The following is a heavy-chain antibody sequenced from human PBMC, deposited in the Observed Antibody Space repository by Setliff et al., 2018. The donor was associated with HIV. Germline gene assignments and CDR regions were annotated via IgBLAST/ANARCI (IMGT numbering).Heavy chain of an antibody. V-gene: IGHV4-39*01. J-gene: IGHJ4*02. CDR1: GGSITRSSAY. D-gene: IGHD6-13*01. CDR3: ARSPAAEGY. Sequence: ASETLSLTCTVSGGSITRSSAYWAWIRQPPGKGLQWIGSIFHSGHTYYNPSLKSRVTISVDTSKNQFSLKLRSVTAADTAVYYCARSPAAEGYWGQGALVTVSS. CDR2: IFHSGHT.